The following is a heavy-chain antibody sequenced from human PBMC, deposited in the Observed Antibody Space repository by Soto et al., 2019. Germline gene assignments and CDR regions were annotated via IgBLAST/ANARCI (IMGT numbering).Heavy chain of an antibody. CDR3: APRAVVVPAVRGGYYGMDV. CDR1: GGSFSGYY. D-gene: IGHD2-2*01. J-gene: IGHJ6*02. CDR2: INHSGST. V-gene: IGHV4-34*01. Sequence: SETLSLTCAVYGGSFSGYYWSWIRQPPGKGLEWIGEINHSGSTNYNPSLKSRVTISVDTSKNQFSLKLSSVTAADTAVYYCAPRAVVVPAVRGGYYGMDVWGQGTTVTVSS.